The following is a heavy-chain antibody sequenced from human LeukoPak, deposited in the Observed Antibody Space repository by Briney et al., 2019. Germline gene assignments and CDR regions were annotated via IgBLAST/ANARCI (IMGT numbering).Heavy chain of an antibody. V-gene: IGHV4-59*01. CDR3: ARVACSSTSCYVHPNWFDP. J-gene: IGHJ5*02. D-gene: IGHD2-2*01. Sequence: PSETLSLTCTVSGGSISRYYWSWIRQPPGKGLEWIGYIYYSGSTNYNPSLKSRVTISVDTSKNQFSLKLSSVTAADTAVYYCARVACSSTSCYVHPNWFDPWGQGTLVTVSS. CDR1: GGSISRYY. CDR2: IYYSGST.